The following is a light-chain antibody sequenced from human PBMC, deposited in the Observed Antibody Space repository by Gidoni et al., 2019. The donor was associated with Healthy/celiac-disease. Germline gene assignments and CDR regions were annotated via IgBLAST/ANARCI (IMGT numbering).Light chain of an antibody. V-gene: IGKV3-20*01. CDR1: QSVSSID. CDR3: QQYGSSPPVT. Sequence: EIVLTQSPGTLSSSPGDRATLSCRAGQSVSSIDLAWYQQKPGQAPRLHIYGAASRATGIPDRFSGSGSGTDFTLTISRLEPEDLAVYYCQQYGSSPPVTFXGXTKVEIK. CDR2: GAA. J-gene: IGKJ4*01.